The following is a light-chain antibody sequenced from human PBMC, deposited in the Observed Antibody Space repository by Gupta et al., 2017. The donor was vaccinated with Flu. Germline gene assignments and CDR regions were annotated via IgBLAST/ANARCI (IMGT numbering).Light chain of an antibody. J-gene: IGLJ3*02. Sequence: TLPHPSSGSPSHRVTTPCSASSPNIGGNYVYCYQQHPGTTPNLLIYRKNQRRSGVPDGFSGAKYGGTASLASSGRRSEDEADYYCAARDDSRSGVVFGGGTKLTVL. CDR3: AARDDSRSGVV. CDR1: SPNIGGNY. CDR2: RKN. V-gene: IGLV1-47*01.